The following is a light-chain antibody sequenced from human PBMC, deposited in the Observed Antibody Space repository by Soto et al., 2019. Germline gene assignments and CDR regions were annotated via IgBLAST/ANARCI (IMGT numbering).Light chain of an antibody. J-gene: IGLJ3*02. CDR2: DNS. CDR1: NIGSKS. V-gene: IGLV3-21*02. Sequence: SYELTQPPSVSVAPGQTARITCGGDNIGSKSVHWYQRRPGQAPVLVIYDNSDRPSAIPERFSGSNSGNTATLTITRVEAGDEAEYSCQVWDVTSDHPVFGGGTELTVL. CDR3: QVWDVTSDHPV.